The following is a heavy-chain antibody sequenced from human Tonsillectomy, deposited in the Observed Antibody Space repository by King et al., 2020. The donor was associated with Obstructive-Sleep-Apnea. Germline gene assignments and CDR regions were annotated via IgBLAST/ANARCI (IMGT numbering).Heavy chain of an antibody. J-gene: IGHJ6*02. Sequence: VQLVESGGGLVQPGRSLRLSCAASGFTFDDYAMHWVRQPPGKGLEWVSGISWKSGNIDYADSVKGRFTISRDNAKNSLYLQMNSLRAEDTALYYCVKEMSGWPYYGMDVWGQGTTVTVSS. V-gene: IGHV3-9*01. CDR3: VKEMSGWPYYGMDV. D-gene: IGHD6-19*01. CDR1: GFTFDDYA. CDR2: ISWKSGNI.